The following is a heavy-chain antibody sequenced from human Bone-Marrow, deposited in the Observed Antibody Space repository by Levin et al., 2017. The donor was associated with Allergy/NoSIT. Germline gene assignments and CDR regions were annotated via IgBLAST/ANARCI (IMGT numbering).Heavy chain of an antibody. CDR3: AKLLRGGSYSAFDY. CDR2: ISDSGVNT. J-gene: IGHJ4*02. Sequence: GASVKVSCAASGFTFSSYAMSWVRLAPGKGLEWVSGISDSGVNTHYADSVKGRFTISRDNSRNTLYLQMNSLRAEDTAVYYCAKLLRGGSYSAFDYWGQGTLVTVSS. CDR1: GFTFSSYA. D-gene: IGHD1-26*01. V-gene: IGHV3-23*01.